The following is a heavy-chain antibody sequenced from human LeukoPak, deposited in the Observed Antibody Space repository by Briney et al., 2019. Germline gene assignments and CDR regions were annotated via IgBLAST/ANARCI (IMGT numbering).Heavy chain of an antibody. Sequence: GGSLRLSCAASGFSLTIFGMHWVRQAPGKGLEWVAAIWSDGNNKEYADSVKGRFTISRDSSKRTLYLQMNSLRVEDSAVYYCATDSTPNIFGTTFSDYWGQGTLVTVSS. CDR1: GFSLTIFG. D-gene: IGHD1/OR15-1a*01. J-gene: IGHJ4*02. CDR3: ATDSTPNIFGTTFSDY. CDR2: IWSDGNNK. V-gene: IGHV3-33*03.